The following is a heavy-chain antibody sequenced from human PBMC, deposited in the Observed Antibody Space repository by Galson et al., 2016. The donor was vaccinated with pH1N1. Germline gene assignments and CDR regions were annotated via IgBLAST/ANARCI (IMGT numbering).Heavy chain of an antibody. CDR2: ISNDGSTT. CDR1: GFTISSFW. J-gene: IGHJ4*02. V-gene: IGHV3-74*01. Sequence: SLRLSCAASGFTISSFWMHWVRQVPGKGLVWVSRISNDGSTTYYADAVKGRFTISRDNAKNTLYLQMNSLTVDDTAVYYCARDGSDWYNNIDFWGQGTLVTVSS. CDR3: ARDGSDWYNNIDF. D-gene: IGHD6-13*01.